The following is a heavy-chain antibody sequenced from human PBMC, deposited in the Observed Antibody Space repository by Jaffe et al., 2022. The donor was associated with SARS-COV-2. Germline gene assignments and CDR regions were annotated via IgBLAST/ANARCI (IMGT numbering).Heavy chain of an antibody. Sequence: EVQLVESGGGLVQPGGSLRLSCAASGFIVSANYMAWVRQAPGKGLGWVSIIYPGGSTYYADSVKGRFTISRDNSKNTLYLQMNSLRGEDTAVYYCATLQSGSYFDNWGQGTLVTVSS. CDR2: IYPGGST. CDR3: ATLQSGSYFDN. CDR1: GFIVSANY. D-gene: IGHD3-3*01. J-gene: IGHJ4*02. V-gene: IGHV3-66*02.